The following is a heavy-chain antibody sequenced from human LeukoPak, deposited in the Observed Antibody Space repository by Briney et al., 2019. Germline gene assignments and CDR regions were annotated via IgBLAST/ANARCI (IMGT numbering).Heavy chain of an antibody. D-gene: IGHD3-3*01. CDR1: GFIFSNYW. J-gene: IGHJ4*02. V-gene: IGHV3-7*02. CDR3: ARRGTSFDY. CDR2: IKLDGSEK. Sequence: PGGSLRLSCAASGFIFSNYWMSWLRQAPGKGLEWVASIKLDGSEKYHVDSVKGRFIISRDNAKNSLYLQMNSLRAEDTAVYYCARRGTSFDYWGQGTLVTVSS.